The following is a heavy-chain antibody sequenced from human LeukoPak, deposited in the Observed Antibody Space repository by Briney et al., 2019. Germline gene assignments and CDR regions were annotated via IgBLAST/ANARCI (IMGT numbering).Heavy chain of an antibody. J-gene: IGHJ4*02. V-gene: IGHV3-64*01. CDR2: ISTNGGNI. D-gene: IGHD3-16*01. CDR1: GFTISNYA. Sequence: PGRSLRLSCAASGFTISNYAIHWVRQAPRKGLEYVSGISTNGGNIYYANSVKGRFDISRDNSKNTLYLQMGSLRAEDMAVYYCARDLDPGFGGAIDYWGQGTLVTVSS. CDR3: ARDLDPGFGGAIDY.